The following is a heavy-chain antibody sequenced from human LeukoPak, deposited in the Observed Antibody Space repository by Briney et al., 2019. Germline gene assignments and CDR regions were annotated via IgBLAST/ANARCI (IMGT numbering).Heavy chain of an antibody. V-gene: IGHV4-4*09. CDR2: IYTSGST. Sequence: SETLSLTCTVSVGSISSYYWSWIRQPPGKGLEWIGYIYTSGSTNYNPSLKSRVTISVDTSKNEFSLKLSSVTAADTAVYYCARRPGYYYYMDVWGKGTTVTVSS. CDR1: VGSISSYY. J-gene: IGHJ6*03. CDR3: ARRPGYYYYMDV.